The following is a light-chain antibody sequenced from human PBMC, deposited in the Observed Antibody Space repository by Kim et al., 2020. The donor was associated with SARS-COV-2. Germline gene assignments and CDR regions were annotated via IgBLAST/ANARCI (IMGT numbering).Light chain of an antibody. CDR3: MLALQPPYT. Sequence: APASISCRYSQSLLHSNGYNYLDWYLQKPGQSPQLLIYLGSNRASGVPDRFSGSGSGTDFTLNISRVEAEDVGVYYCMLALQPPYTFGQGTKLEI. CDR1: QSLLHSNGYNY. J-gene: IGKJ2*01. CDR2: LGS. V-gene: IGKV2-28*01.